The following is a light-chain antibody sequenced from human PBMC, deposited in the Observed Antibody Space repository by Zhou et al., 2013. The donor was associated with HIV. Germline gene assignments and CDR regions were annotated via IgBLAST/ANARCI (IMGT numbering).Light chain of an antibody. CDR2: GAT. Sequence: DIQMTQSPSSLSASVGDRVTITCRASQGIRNYLAWYQQKSGXSPELLIYGATTLQSGVPSRFSGSGSATDFTLTISSLQPEDVATYYCTKYDTGPFSFGPGTKGGYQT. CDR1: QGIRNY. V-gene: IGKV1-27*01. J-gene: IGKJ3*01. CDR3: TKYDTGPFS.